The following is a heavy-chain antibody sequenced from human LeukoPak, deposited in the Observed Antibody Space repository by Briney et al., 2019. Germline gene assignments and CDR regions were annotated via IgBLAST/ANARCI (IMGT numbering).Heavy chain of an antibody. Sequence: GGSLRLSCAASGFTFSSYEMNWVRQAPGKGLEWVSYISSSGSTIYYADSVKGRVTISRDDAKNSLYLQLNSLRAEDTAVYYCARGGACSGDNCHATLYDYWGQGTLVTVSS. J-gene: IGHJ4*02. CDR3: ARGGACSGDNCHATLYDY. D-gene: IGHD2-15*01. CDR2: ISSSGSTI. CDR1: GFTFSSYE. V-gene: IGHV3-48*03.